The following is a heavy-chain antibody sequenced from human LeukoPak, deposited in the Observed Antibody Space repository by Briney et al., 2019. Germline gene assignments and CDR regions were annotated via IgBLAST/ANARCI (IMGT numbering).Heavy chain of an antibody. J-gene: IGHJ4*02. CDR2: MNPNSGDT. V-gene: IGHV1-8*01. CDR1: GYTFTSYD. CDR3: ARVYYVCGSYVWY. Sequence: ASVKVSCKASGYTFTSYDIDWGRQAPGQGLEWMGWMNPNSGDTYYAQKFQGRVTMTRYTPISTASMELSRLRIEDTAVYYCARVYYVCGSYVWYWGQGTLVTVSS. D-gene: IGHD3-16*01.